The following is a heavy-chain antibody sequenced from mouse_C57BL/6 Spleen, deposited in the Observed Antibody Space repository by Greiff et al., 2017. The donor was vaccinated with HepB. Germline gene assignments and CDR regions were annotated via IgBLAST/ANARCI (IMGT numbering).Heavy chain of an antibody. D-gene: IGHD3-1*01. J-gene: IGHJ4*01. CDR3: ARRGEGDRGRKYAMDY. CDR1: GYTFTSYW. V-gene: IGHV1-72*01. Sequence: VQLQQPGAELVKPGASVKLSCKASGYTFTSYWMHWVKQRPGRGLEWIGRIDPNSGGTKYNEKFKSKATLTVDKPSSTAYMQLSSLTSEDSAVYYCARRGEGDRGRKYAMDYWGQGTSVTVSS. CDR2: IDPNSGGT.